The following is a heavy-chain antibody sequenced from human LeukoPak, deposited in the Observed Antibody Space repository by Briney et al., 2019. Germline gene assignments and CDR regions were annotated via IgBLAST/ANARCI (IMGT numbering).Heavy chain of an antibody. D-gene: IGHD6-6*01. Sequence: GGSLRLSCAASGFTFSSYGMHWVRQAPGKGLEWVAFIRYDGSNKYYADSVKGRFTISRDNSKNTLYLQMNSLRAEDTALYYCAQGGSRSSTWDYWGQGTPVTASS. J-gene: IGHJ4*02. CDR1: GFTFSSYG. CDR3: AQGGSRSSTWDY. CDR2: IRYDGSNK. V-gene: IGHV3-30*02.